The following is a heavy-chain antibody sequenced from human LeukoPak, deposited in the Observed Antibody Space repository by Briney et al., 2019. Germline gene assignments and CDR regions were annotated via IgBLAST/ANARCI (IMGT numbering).Heavy chain of an antibody. D-gene: IGHD3-22*01. CDR1: GYTFTGYY. Sequence: VSVKVSCKASGYTFTGYYMHWVRQAPGQGLEWMGWINPNSGGTNYAQKFQGRVTMTRDTSISTAYMELSSLRSEDTAVYYCARAKYYYDSSGYYLTRNFDYWGRGTLVTVSS. V-gene: IGHV1-2*02. CDR2: INPNSGGT. J-gene: IGHJ4*02. CDR3: ARAKYYYDSSGYYLTRNFDY.